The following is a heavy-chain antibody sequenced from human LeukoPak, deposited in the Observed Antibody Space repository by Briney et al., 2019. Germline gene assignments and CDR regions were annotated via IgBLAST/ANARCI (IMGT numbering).Heavy chain of an antibody. CDR3: AGGGGVVPAAIGYYYYYYMDV. CDR1: GGTFSSYA. D-gene: IGHD2-2*01. CDR2: IIPIFGTA. Sequence: GASVKVSCKASGGTFSSYAISWVRQAPGQGLEWMGGIIPIFGTANYAQKFQGRVTITADESTSTAYMELSSLRSEDTAVYYCAGGGGVVPAAIGYYYYYYMDVWGKGTTVTISS. V-gene: IGHV1-69*13. J-gene: IGHJ6*03.